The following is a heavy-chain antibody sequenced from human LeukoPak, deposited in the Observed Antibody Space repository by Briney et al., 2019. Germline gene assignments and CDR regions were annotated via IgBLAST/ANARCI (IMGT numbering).Heavy chain of an antibody. CDR3: ARDSTYWYDSGSSGPHYFDY. Sequence: GRSPRLSCAASGFIFSNYAMHWVRQAPGKGLEWVALISSDGSKTYHADSVKGRFSISRDNSKNTLYLQLDSLRAEDTSVYYCARDSTYWYDSGSSGPHYFDYWGQGTLVTVSS. V-gene: IGHV3-30*01. J-gene: IGHJ4*02. CDR2: ISSDGSKT. D-gene: IGHD3-10*01. CDR1: GFIFSNYA.